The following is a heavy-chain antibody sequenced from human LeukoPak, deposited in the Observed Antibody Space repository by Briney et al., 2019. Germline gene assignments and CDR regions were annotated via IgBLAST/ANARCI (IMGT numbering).Heavy chain of an antibody. CDR3: ARPLTGYDFWSGWVTDDAFDI. Sequence: GESLKISCKGSGYSFTTYWIGWVRQMPGKGLEWMGIIYPGDSDTRYSPSFQGQVTISADKSISTAYLQWSSLKASGTAMYYCARPLTGYDFWSGWVTDDAFDIWGQGTMVTVSS. CDR2: IYPGDSDT. CDR1: GYSFTTYW. D-gene: IGHD3-3*01. J-gene: IGHJ3*02. V-gene: IGHV5-51*01.